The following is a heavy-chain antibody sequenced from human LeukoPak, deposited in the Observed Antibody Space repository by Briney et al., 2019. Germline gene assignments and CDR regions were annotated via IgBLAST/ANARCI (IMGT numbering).Heavy chain of an antibody. D-gene: IGHD5-12*01. CDR3: AREIKGYSGFYMGLGDALDI. Sequence: SVKVSCKASGGTFSSYAISWVRQAPGQGLEWMGGVIPIFGTANYAQKFQGRVTITTDESTSTAYMELSSLRSEDTAVYYYAREIKGYSGFYMGLGDALDIWGQGTMVTVSS. CDR2: VIPIFGTA. V-gene: IGHV1-69*05. J-gene: IGHJ3*02. CDR1: GGTFSSYA.